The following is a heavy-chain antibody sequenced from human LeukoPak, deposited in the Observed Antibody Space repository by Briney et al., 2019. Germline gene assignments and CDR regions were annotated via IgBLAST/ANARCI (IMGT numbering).Heavy chain of an antibody. Sequence: GGSLRLSCAASGFTFSSYAMHWVRQAPGKGLEWVAVISYDGSNKYYADSVKGRFTISRDNSKNMLYLQMNSLRAEDTAVYYCARWFDYGGNAHAFDVWGQGTMVTVSS. D-gene: IGHD4-23*01. CDR2: ISYDGSNK. CDR3: ARWFDYGGNAHAFDV. J-gene: IGHJ3*01. V-gene: IGHV3-30-3*01. CDR1: GFTFSSYA.